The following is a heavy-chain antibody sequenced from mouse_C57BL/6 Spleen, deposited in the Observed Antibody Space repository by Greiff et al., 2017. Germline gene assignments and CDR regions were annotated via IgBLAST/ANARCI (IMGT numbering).Heavy chain of an antibody. D-gene: IGHD2-3*01. CDR2: IYPGRGST. CDR1: GYSFTSYW. CDR3: ARGWLLPYYAMDY. Sequence: QVQLQQPGAELVKPGASVQMSCKASGYSFTSYWITWVKQRPGPGLEWIGDIYPGRGSTNYNEKFKSKATLTVDTSSSTAYMQLSSLTSEDSAVYYCARGWLLPYYAMDYWGQGTSVTVAS. V-gene: IGHV1-55*01. J-gene: IGHJ4*01.